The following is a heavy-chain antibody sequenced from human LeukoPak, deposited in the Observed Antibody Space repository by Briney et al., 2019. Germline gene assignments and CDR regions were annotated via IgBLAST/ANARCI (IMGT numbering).Heavy chain of an antibody. CDR3: ARDCGGDCYKGGFDY. CDR1: GGSISSYY. D-gene: IGHD2-21*02. Sequence: SETLSLTCTVSGGSISSYYWTWIRQPPGKGLEWIGYIYYSGSTNYNPSLKSRVTISVDKSKNQFSLKLSSVTAADTAVYYCARDCGGDCYKGGFDYWGQGTLVTVS. J-gene: IGHJ4*02. CDR2: IYYSGST. V-gene: IGHV4-59*01.